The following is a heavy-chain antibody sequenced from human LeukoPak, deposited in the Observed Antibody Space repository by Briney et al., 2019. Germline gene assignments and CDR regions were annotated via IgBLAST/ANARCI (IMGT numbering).Heavy chain of an antibody. D-gene: IGHD3-3*01. J-gene: IGHJ4*02. CDR3: AKDTAPYDFWSGRDY. V-gene: IGHV3-43*01. CDR2: ISWDGGST. CDR1: GFTFDDYT. Sequence: PGGSLRLSCAASGFTFDDYTMHWVRQAPGKGLEWVSLISWDGGSTYYADSVKGRFTISRDNSKNSLYLQMNGLRTEDTALYFCAKDTAPYDFWSGRDYWGQGTLVTVSS.